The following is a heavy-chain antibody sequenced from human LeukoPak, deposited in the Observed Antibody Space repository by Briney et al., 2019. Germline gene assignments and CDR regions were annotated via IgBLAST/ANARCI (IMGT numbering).Heavy chain of an antibody. D-gene: IGHD5-24*01. CDR2: INHSGST. CDR3: ARGPRVPRWLQWYYFDY. V-gene: IGHV4-34*01. J-gene: IGHJ4*02. CDR1: GGSFSGYY. Sequence: SETLSLTCAVYGGSFSGYYWSWIHQPPGKGLEWIGEINHSGSTNYNPSLKSRVTISVDTSKNQFSLKLSSVTAADTAVYYCARGPRVPRWLQWYYFDYWGQGTLVTVSS.